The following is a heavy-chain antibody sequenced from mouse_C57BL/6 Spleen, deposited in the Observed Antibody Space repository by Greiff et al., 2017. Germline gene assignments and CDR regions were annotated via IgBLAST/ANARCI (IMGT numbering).Heavy chain of an antibody. CDR3: VRTTVEYYFDY. CDR1: GYTFTDYY. Sequence: QVQLQQSGAELVRPGASVKLSCKASGYTFTDYYINWVKQRPGQGLEWIARIYPGSGNTYYNEKFKGKATLTAEKSSSTAYMQLSSLTSEDSAVYFCVRTTVEYYFDYWGQGTTLTVSS. D-gene: IGHD1-1*01. J-gene: IGHJ2*01. CDR2: IYPGSGNT. V-gene: IGHV1-76*01.